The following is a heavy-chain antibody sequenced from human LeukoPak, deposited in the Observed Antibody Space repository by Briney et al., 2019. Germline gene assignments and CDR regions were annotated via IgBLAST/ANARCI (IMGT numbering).Heavy chain of an antibody. J-gene: IGHJ3*02. D-gene: IGHD3-22*01. CDR2: IYPGDSGT. CDR1: GYSFTSYW. V-gene: IGHV5-51*01. CDR3: ARIMYYYDSSGYLHSDI. Sequence: GESLKISCKGSGYSFTSYWIGWVRQMPGKGLEWMGIIYPGDSGTRYSPSFQGQVTISADKSISTAYLQWSSLKASDTAMYYCARIMYYYDSSGYLHSDIWGQGTMVTVSS.